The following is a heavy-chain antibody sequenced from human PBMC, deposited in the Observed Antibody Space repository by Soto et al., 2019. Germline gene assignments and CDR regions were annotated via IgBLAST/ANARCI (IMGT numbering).Heavy chain of an antibody. V-gene: IGHV1-69*01. CDR2: IIPIFGTP. CDR3: ARDRDDYGSGNYDNRIDF. D-gene: IGHD3-10*01. Sequence: QVQLVQSGAEVKKPGSSVKVSCKASGGIFSTYAISWLRQAPGQGLEWMGGIIPIFGTPNYAQRFQGRVTMTADESTSTAYMELSRLRSEDTALYYCARDRDDYGSGNYDNRIDFWGQGTLVTVSS. CDR1: GGIFSTYA. J-gene: IGHJ4*02.